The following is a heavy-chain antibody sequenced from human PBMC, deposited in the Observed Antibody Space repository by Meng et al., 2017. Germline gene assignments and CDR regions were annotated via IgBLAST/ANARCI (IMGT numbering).Heavy chain of an antibody. CDR1: GGSFSGYY. CDR2: INHSGST. V-gene: IGHV4-34*01. D-gene: IGHD3-10*01. J-gene: IGHJ4*02. CDR3: ARGPLWFGELSLDY. Sequence: GSLRPSFAVYGGSFSGYYWSWIRQPPGKGLEWIGEINHSGSTNHNPSLKRRVTISVDTSKNQFSLKLSSVTAADTAVYYCARGPLWFGELSLDYWGQGTLVTVSS.